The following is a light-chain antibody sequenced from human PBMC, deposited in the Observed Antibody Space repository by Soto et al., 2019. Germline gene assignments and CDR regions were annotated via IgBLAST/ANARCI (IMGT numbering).Light chain of an antibody. V-gene: IGKV3-15*01. Sequence: EIVLTQSPATLSVSPGESATLSCRASQSVGSNLDWYQQKPGQAPRLLIYDASTRATGIPARFSGSGSGTQFTLTISSLQSEDFAVYYCQQFNNWPYTFGQGTNLEIK. J-gene: IGKJ2*01. CDR2: DAS. CDR1: QSVGSN. CDR3: QQFNNWPYT.